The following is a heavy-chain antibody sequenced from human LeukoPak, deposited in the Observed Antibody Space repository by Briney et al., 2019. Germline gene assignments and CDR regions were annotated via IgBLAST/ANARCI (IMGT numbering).Heavy chain of an antibody. CDR2: ISSSSSYI. D-gene: IGHD6-13*01. J-gene: IGHJ3*02. Sequence: PGGSLRLSCAASGFTFSSYSMNWVRQAPGKGLEWVSSISSSSSYIYYADSVKGRFTISRDNAKNSLYLQMNSLRAEDTAVYYCAKNKAAAGPERLDIWGQGTMVTVSS. CDR1: GFTFSSYS. CDR3: AKNKAAAGPERLDI. V-gene: IGHV3-21*01.